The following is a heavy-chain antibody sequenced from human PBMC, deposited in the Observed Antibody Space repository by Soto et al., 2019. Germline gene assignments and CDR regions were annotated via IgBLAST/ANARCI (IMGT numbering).Heavy chain of an antibody. CDR1: GGTFSSYS. V-gene: IGHV1-69*13. J-gene: IGHJ6*02. D-gene: IGHD3-10*01. CDR2: IIPIFGTA. CDR3: ARDSGLLWFGANPNTPYYYYYGMDV. Sequence: SVNVSCKASGGTFSSYSISWVRQAPGQGLERMGGIIPIFGTANYAQKFQGRVTITADESTSTAYMELSSLRSEDTAVYYCARDSGLLWFGANPNTPYYYYYGMDVWGQGTTVTVSS.